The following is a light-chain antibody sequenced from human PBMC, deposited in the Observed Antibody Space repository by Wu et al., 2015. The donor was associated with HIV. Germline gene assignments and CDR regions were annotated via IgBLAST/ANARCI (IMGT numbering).Light chain of an antibody. CDR1: QDIKTD. V-gene: IGKV1-6*01. CDR3: LQDNSYPRT. J-gene: IGKJ1*01. CDR2: AAS. Sequence: AIQVTQSPSSLSASVGDRVTITCRASQDIKTDLGWYQHQPGKAPKLLIYAASTLQSGVPSRFSGSGSGTDFTLTISSLQPEDFATYYCLQDNSYPRTFGQGT.